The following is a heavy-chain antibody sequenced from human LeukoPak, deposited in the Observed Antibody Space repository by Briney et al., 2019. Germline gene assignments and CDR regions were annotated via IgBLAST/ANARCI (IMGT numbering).Heavy chain of an antibody. J-gene: IGHJ4*02. D-gene: IGHD2-2*01. V-gene: IGHV3-30*02. CDR3: AKEDIVVVPAALDY. CDR2: IRYDGSNK. CDR1: GFTFSSYG. Sequence: GGSLRLSCAASGFTFSSYGMHWVRQAPGKGLEWVAFIRYDGSNKYYADSVKGRFTISRDNSKNTLYLQMNSLRAEDTAVYYCAKEDIVVVPAALDYWGQGTLVTVSS.